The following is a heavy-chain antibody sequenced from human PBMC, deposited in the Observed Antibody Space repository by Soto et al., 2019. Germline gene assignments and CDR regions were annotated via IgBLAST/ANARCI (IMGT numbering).Heavy chain of an antibody. V-gene: IGHV1-18*01. CDR2: ISTYNGNT. Sequence: QVQLVQSGAEVKKPGASVKVSCKASGYTFTSHGISWVRQAPGQGLEWMGWISTYNGNTNYAQKLQGRVTLTTDTSTSTAYKELRSLRSDDTAVYYCASPIVTGTYDYWGQGTLVTVSS. D-gene: IGHD1-7*01. CDR3: ASPIVTGTYDY. CDR1: GYTFTSHG. J-gene: IGHJ4*02.